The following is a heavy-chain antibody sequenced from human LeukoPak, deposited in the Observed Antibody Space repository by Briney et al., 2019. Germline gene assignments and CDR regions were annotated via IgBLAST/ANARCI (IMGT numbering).Heavy chain of an antibody. V-gene: IGHV3-23*01. CDR2: ISGSGGST. CDR3: AKTTYYYDSSGFYRPGYFDY. D-gene: IGHD3-22*01. Sequence: PGGSLRLSCAASGFTFSSYAMSWVRQAPGKGLEWVSTISGSGGSTYYADSVKGRFSISRDNSKNTLYLQMNSLRAGDTAVYYCAKTTYYYDSSGFYRPGYFDYWGQGTLVTVSS. J-gene: IGHJ4*02. CDR1: GFTFSSYA.